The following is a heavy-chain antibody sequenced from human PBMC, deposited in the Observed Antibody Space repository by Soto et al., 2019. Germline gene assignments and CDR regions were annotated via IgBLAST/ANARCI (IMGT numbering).Heavy chain of an antibody. CDR2: INAGNGNT. D-gene: IGHD3-22*01. CDR1: GYTFTSYA. Sequence: QVQLVQSGAEVKKPGASVKVSCKASGYTFTSYAMHWVRHAPGQRLEWMGWINAGNGNTKYSQKFQGRVTITRDTSASPASREMSSGRSEEPAGYCCAGSYYYDSSGYYFWFDPWGQGTLVTVSS. J-gene: IGHJ5*02. CDR3: AGSYYYDSSGYYFWFDP. V-gene: IGHV1-3*01.